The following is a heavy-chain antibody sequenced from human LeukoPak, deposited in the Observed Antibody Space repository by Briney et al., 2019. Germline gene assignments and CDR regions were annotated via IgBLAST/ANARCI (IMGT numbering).Heavy chain of an antibody. Sequence: GESLKISCVVSGFTFSDYYMSWIRQAPGKGLERVSCIGSSSSYTNYADSVKGRFTISRDNAKNSLYLQMDGLRAEDTAVYYCARDRGAVAATRFDYWGQGTLVTVSS. D-gene: IGHD6-19*01. CDR2: IGSSSSYT. J-gene: IGHJ4*02. V-gene: IGHV3-11*05. CDR3: ARDRGAVAATRFDY. CDR1: GFTFSDYY.